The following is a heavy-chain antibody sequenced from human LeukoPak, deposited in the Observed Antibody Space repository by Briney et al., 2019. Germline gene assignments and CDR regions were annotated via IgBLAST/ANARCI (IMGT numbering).Heavy chain of an antibody. CDR1: GGSFSSYY. CDR2: INHSGST. V-gene: IGHV4-34*01. J-gene: IGHJ4*02. Sequence: PSETLSLTCAVYGGSFSSYYWSWIRQPPGKGLEWIGEINHSGSTNYNPSLKSRVTISVDTSKNQFSLKLSSVTAADTAVYYCARGEYSFVYFDYWGQGTLVTVSS. CDR3: ARGEYSFVYFDY. D-gene: IGHD6-6*01.